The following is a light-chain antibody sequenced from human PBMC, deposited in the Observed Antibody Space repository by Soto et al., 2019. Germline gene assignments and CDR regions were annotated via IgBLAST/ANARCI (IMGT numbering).Light chain of an antibody. V-gene: IGKV1-8*01. CDR1: QGISSH. Sequence: AVRMTQSPSSFSASTGDRVTITCRASQGISSHLAWYQVKPGKAPRLLIYSASYLESGVPSRFSSSGCGTVFTLIISSLQSEVFAVYYCQEYLSYQVTFGGGTNVEIK. CDR2: SAS. CDR3: QEYLSYQVT. J-gene: IGKJ4*01.